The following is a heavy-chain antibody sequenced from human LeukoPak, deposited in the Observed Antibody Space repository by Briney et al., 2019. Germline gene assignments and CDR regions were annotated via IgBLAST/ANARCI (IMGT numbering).Heavy chain of an antibody. V-gene: IGHV4-59*05. CDR3: ARHGVEDAFDI. D-gene: IGHD2-8*01. Sequence: SETLSLTCTVSDGSLSSYYWSWIRQPAGKGLEWIGSIYYSGSTYYNPSLKSRVTISVDTSKNQFSLKLSSVTAADTAVYYCARHGVEDAFDIWGQGTMVTVSS. CDR1: DGSLSSYY. CDR2: IYYSGST. J-gene: IGHJ3*02.